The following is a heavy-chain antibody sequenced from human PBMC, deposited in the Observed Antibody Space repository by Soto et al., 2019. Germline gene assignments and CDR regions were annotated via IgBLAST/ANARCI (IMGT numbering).Heavy chain of an antibody. J-gene: IGHJ4*02. D-gene: IGHD2-8*02. CDR1: GGSLSTSD. CDR3: ARDKITGLFDY. CDR2: IYSNGNT. V-gene: IGHV4-59*12. Sequence: PSETLSLTCPVSGGSLSTSDWIWLRPSPGKGLEWIGYIYSNGNTNYNPSLKSRVTISVDTSKNQFSLKLTSVTAADTAVYYCARDKITGLFDYWGQGTLVTVSS.